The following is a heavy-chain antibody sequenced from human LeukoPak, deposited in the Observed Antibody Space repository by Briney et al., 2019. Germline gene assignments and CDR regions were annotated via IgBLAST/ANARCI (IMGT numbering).Heavy chain of an antibody. Sequence: EAGGSLRLSCAASGFSFSTYTMNWVRQAPGKGLEWVSCITGTSSTIYYADSVKGRFTVSRDNARNSLYLQMNSLRDEDTAVYYCARVLTDSRGWYHFDYWGQGTLVTVSS. CDR1: GFSFSTYT. CDR3: ARVLTDSRGWYHFDY. V-gene: IGHV3-48*02. CDR2: ITGTSSTI. J-gene: IGHJ4*02. D-gene: IGHD6-19*01.